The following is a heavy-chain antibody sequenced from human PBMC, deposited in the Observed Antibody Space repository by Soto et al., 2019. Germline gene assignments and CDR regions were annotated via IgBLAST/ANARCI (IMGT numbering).Heavy chain of an antibody. J-gene: IGHJ4*02. CDR1: GYSFTHYH. D-gene: IGHD3-10*01. V-gene: IGHV1-46*03. CDR3: TRDWSEISYYDSGTFFAY. CDR2: INPSSVTR. Sequence: ASVKVSCKASGYSFTHYHVHWVRQAPGQGLEWMGIINPSSVTRSYAQKFQGRVTMTSDTSTSTVYMELSSLRSEDTAVYYCTRDWSEISYYDSGTFFAYWGQG.